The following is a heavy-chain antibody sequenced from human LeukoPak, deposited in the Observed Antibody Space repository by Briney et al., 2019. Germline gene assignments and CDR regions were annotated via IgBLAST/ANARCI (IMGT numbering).Heavy chain of an antibody. V-gene: IGHV4-59*05. D-gene: IGHD3-10*01. Sequence: PSETLSLTCSVSGGSVSNYYWSWIRQPPGKGLEWIGSIYYSRSTYYNPSLKSRVTISVDTSKNQFSLKLSSVTAADTAVYYCARHADSGFGQLAFDYWGQGTLVTVSS. CDR1: GGSVSNYY. CDR2: IYYSRST. J-gene: IGHJ4*02. CDR3: ARHADSGFGQLAFDY.